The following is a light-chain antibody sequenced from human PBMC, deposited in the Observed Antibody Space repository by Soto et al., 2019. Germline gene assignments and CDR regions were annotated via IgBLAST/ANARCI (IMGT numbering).Light chain of an antibody. CDR3: QQYIRWPLT. Sequence: EIVLTQSPGTLSLSPGERATLSCSASQSVSSSNLAWYQQKPGQAPSLLIYGASTRATGTPARFSGSGSGTEFTLTISSLQSEDFAVYYCQQYIRWPLTFGGGTKVDI. CDR2: GAS. V-gene: IGKV3-15*01. J-gene: IGKJ4*01. CDR1: QSVSSSN.